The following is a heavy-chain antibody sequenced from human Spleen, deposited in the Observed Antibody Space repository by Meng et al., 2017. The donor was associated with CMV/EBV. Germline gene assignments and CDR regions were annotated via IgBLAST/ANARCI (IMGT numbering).Heavy chain of an antibody. Sequence: SETLSLTCTVSGGSINNYYWSWIRQPPGKGLEWIGYSYYSGSTSYNPSLKSRVTISVDTSRNQFSLKLTSVTAADTAVYYCARASGKNRPYDYWGQGTLVTVSS. J-gene: IGHJ4*02. CDR2: SYYSGST. D-gene: IGHD1-1*01. CDR1: GGSINNYY. CDR3: ARASGKNRPYDY. V-gene: IGHV4-59*01.